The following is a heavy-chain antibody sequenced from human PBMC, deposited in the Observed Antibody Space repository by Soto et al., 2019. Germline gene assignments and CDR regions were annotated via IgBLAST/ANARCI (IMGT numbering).Heavy chain of an antibody. CDR3: ARGRILVATRGSLKYYFDY. J-gene: IGHJ4*02. V-gene: IGHV4-34*01. CDR1: GGSFSGYY. CDR2: INHSGST. Sequence: SETLSLTCAFYGGSFSGYYWSLIRQPPGKGLEWIGEINHSGSTNYNPSLKSRVTISVDTSKNQFSLKLSSVTAADTAVYYCARGRILVATRGSLKYYFDYWGQGTLVTV. D-gene: IGHD5-12*01.